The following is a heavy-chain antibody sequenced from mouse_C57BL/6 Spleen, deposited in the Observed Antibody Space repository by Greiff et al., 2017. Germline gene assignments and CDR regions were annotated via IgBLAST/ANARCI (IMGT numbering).Heavy chain of an antibody. CDR1: GFTFSDYG. CDR3: ARMDY. Sequence: EVKVVESGGGLVKPGGSLKLSCAASGFTFSDYGMHWVRQAPEKGPEWVAYISSGSSTIYYADTVKGRFTISRDNAKNTLFLQMTSLRSEDTAMYYCARMDYWGQGTSVTVSS. J-gene: IGHJ4*01. CDR2: ISSGSSTI. V-gene: IGHV5-17*01.